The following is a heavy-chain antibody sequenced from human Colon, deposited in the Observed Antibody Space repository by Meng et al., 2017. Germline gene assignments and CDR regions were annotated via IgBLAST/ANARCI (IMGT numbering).Heavy chain of an antibody. D-gene: IGHD3-16*01. CDR3: VRSRTTEITKYYFDY. V-gene: IGHV3-11*01. Sequence: QVQLVGYGGGLVKPGGSLRLSCAATGFTFSDYYMTWIRQAPGKGLGWLSYISSSGDNTYYAESVRGRFTISRDNAKNSVFLHMNSLSADDTAVYYCVRSRTTEITKYYFDYWGQGTLVTVSS. J-gene: IGHJ4*02. CDR2: ISSSGDNT. CDR1: GFTFSDYY.